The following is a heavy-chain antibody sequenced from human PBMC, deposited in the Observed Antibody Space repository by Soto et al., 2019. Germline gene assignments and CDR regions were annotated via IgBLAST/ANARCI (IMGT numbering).Heavy chain of an antibody. J-gene: IGHJ4*02. Sequence: SEPLCLTCTVSGGTISSSSYHWGWNRQPPGKGLEWIGSIYYSGSTYYNPSLKSRVTKSVDTSKNQFSLKLSSVTAADTAVYYCARHGPAWSYRDYWGKGTLVPVSP. V-gene: IGHV4-39*01. CDR2: IYYSGST. D-gene: IGHD1-26*01. CDR1: GGTISSSSYH. CDR3: ARHGPAWSYRDY.